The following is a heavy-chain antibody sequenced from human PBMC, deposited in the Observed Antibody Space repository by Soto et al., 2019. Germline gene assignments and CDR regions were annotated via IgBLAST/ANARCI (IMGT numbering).Heavy chain of an antibody. CDR2: ISGNGGST. D-gene: IGHD2-2*01. J-gene: IGHJ4*02. V-gene: IGHV3-64*01. CDR1: GLTFSNYA. Sequence: EVQLVESGGGLVQPGGSLRLSCAASGLTFSNYAMYWVRQAPGKGLEYISAISGNGGSTYYANSVKGRFTISRDNSKNTLFLQMGSLRPEDTAVYYCARGSSHWWTYYFDYWGQGTLVTVSS. CDR3: ARGSSHWWTYYFDY.